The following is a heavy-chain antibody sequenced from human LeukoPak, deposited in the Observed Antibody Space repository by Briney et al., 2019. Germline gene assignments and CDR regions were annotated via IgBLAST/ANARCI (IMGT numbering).Heavy chain of an antibody. J-gene: IGHJ3*02. CDR3: AREGGERSGDAFDI. V-gene: IGHV4-59*01. CDR1: GGSISSYY. D-gene: IGHD2-21*01. CDR2: IYYSGST. Sequence: SETLSLTCTVSGGSISSYYWSWIRQPPGKGLEWIGYIYYSGSTNYNPSLKSRVTISVDTSKNQFSLKLSSVTAADTAVYYCAREGGERSGDAFDIWGQGTMVTVSS.